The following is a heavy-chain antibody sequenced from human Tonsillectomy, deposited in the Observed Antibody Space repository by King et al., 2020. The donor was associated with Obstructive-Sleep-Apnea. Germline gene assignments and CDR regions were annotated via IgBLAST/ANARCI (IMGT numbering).Heavy chain of an antibody. J-gene: IGHJ3*02. CDR2: IYYSGST. Sequence: QLQESGPGLVKPSETLSLTCTVSGGSISSYYWSWIRQPPGKGLEWIGYIYYSGSTNYNPSLKSRVTISVDTSKNPFSLKLSSVTAADTAVYYCARDPYYYDSSGGAFDIWGQGTMVTVSS. CDR3: ARDPYYYDSSGGAFDI. V-gene: IGHV4-59*01. CDR1: GGSISSYY. D-gene: IGHD3-22*01.